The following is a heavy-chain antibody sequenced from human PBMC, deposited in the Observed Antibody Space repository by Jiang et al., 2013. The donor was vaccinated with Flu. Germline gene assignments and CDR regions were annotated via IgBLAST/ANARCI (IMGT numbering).Heavy chain of an antibody. D-gene: IGHD3-3*01. J-gene: IGHJ2*01. CDR1: GGSISSSNW. V-gene: IGHV4-4*02. CDR2: IYHSGST. Sequence: GPGLVKPSGTLSLTCAVSGGSISSSNWWSWVRQPPGKGLEWIGEIYHSGSTNYNPSLKSRVTISVDKSKNQFSLKLSSVTAADTAVYYCARGAPIYYDFWSGSPPRYFDLWGRGTLVTVSS. CDR3: ARGAPIYYDFWSGSPPRYFDL.